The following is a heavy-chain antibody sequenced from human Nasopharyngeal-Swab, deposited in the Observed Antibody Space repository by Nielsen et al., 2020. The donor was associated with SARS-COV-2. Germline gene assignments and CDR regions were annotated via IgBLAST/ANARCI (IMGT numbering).Heavy chain of an antibody. CDR3: ARAGYCSSTSCYPY. V-gene: IGHV1-46*01. J-gene: IGHJ4*02. CDR2: INPSGGTT. D-gene: IGHD2-2*01. Sequence: ASVKVSCKASGYSFTSYNMHWVRQAPGQGLEWMGIINPSGGTTSHAQKFQGRVTMTRDTSTTTVYMELSRLRSDDTAVYYCARAGYCSSTSCYPYWGQGTLVTVSS. CDR1: GYSFTSYN.